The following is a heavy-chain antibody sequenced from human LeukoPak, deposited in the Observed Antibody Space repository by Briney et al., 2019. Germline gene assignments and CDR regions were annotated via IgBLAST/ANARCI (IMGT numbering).Heavy chain of an antibody. D-gene: IGHD2-15*01. J-gene: IGHJ6*03. CDR3: ARGHPWNRVAATLGSRYSMDV. CDR2: INPNSGGT. Sequence: ASVKVSCKASGYTFTGYYMPWVRQAPGQGLEWMGWINPNSGGTNYVQKFQGRVTMTRDTSISTAYMELSRLRSDDTAVYYCARGHPWNRVAATLGSRYSMDVWGKGTTVTVSS. V-gene: IGHV1-2*02. CDR1: GYTFTGYY.